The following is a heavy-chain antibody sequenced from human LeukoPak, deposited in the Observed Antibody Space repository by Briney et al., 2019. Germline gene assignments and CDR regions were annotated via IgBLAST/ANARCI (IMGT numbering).Heavy chain of an antibody. J-gene: IGHJ5*02. D-gene: IGHD3-10*01. V-gene: IGHV3-7*03. Sequence: PGGSLRLSCAASGFTFSSYWMSWVRQAPGRGLEWVANIKQDGSEKYYVDSVKGRFTISRDNAKNSLYLQMNSLRAEDTAVYYCARDKGQYGSGTRGFTWFDPWGQGTLVTVSS. CDR2: IKQDGSEK. CDR1: GFTFSSYW. CDR3: ARDKGQYGSGTRGFTWFDP.